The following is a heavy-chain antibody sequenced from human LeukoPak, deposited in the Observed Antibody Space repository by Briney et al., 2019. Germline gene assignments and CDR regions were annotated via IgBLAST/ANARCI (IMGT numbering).Heavy chain of an antibody. CDR1: GFTFSGYG. J-gene: IGHJ4*02. V-gene: IGHV3-30*02. D-gene: IGHD3-10*01. CDR3: AKDYYGSGSYYTGPTDY. Sequence: PGGSLRLSCAASGFTFSGYGMHWVRQAPGKGLEWVAFIRYDGSNKYYADSVKGRFTISRDNSKNTLYLQMNSLRAEDTAVYYCAKDYYGSGSYYTGPTDYWGQGTLVTVSS. CDR2: IRYDGSNK.